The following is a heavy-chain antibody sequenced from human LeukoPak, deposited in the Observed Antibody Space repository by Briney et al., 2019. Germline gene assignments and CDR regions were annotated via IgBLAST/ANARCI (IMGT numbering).Heavy chain of an antibody. CDR2: VDVHGQGT. CDR3: ARSNYDSTTFYYHLDL. V-gene: IGHV3-74*01. CDR1: GFTFSSYW. Sequence: SGGPLRLSCAASGFTFSSYWMHWVRQAPGKGPVWVSRVDVHGQGTAYADSVKGRFTISRDNAKNTLSLQMNSLSAEDTAVYYCARSNYDSTTFYYHLDLWGQGTLVTVSS. J-gene: IGHJ5*02. D-gene: IGHD2/OR15-2a*01.